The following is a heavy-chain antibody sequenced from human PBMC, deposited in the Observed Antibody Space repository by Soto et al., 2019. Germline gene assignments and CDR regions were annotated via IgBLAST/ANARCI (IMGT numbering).Heavy chain of an antibody. CDR2: ISSRSGHI. J-gene: IGHJ6*02. CDR1: GFTFSIYS. D-gene: IGHD1-26*01. CDR3: ARLKINRYSGNYYMDAMDV. Sequence: PGGSLRLSCAASGFTFSIYSMNWVRQAPGKGLEWVSSISSRSGHIYYADSLKGRFTISRDNAKNSLFLQMNSLRAEDTAVYYCARLKINRYSGNYYMDAMDVWGQGTTVTVSS. V-gene: IGHV3-21*01.